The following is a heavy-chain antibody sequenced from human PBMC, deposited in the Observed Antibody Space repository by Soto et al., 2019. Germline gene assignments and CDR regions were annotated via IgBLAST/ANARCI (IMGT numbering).Heavy chain of an antibody. Sequence: SETLSLTCTVSGGSISSYYWSWIRQPPGKGLEWIGYIYYSGSTNYNPSLKSRFTISVDTSKNQFSLKLSSVTAADTAVYYCARQLAAGFDPWGQGTLVTVSS. J-gene: IGHJ5*02. CDR1: GGSISSYY. V-gene: IGHV4-59*08. CDR2: IYYSGST. D-gene: IGHD6-25*01. CDR3: ARQLAAGFDP.